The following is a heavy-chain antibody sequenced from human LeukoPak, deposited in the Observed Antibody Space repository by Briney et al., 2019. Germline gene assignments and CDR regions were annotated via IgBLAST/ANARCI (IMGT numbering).Heavy chain of an antibody. D-gene: IGHD6-13*01. CDR1: GFTFSSFG. Sequence: GGSLRLSCAASGFTFSSFGMHWVRQAPGKGLEWVAVIWYDASNKYYADSVKGRFTISRDNSKNTLYLQMNTLRDDDTAVYYCVRGVGVSRFNYLDSWGQGTLVIACS. J-gene: IGHJ4*02. CDR3: VRGVGVSRFNYLDS. V-gene: IGHV3-33*01. CDR2: IWYDASNK.